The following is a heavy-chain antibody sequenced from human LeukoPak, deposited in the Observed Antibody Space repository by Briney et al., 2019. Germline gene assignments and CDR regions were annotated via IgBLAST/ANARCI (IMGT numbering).Heavy chain of an antibody. V-gene: IGHV3-48*01. Sequence: GGSLRLSCAASGFDFSTYSMHWVRRAPGRGLEWLSHIDSSSSTIYYADSVKGRFTISRDNAKNSLYLQMNSLRAEDTAAFYCARGGARSSSYYYYGMDVWGLGTTVTVSS. J-gene: IGHJ6*02. CDR3: ARGGARSSSYYYYGMDV. CDR2: IDSSSSTI. CDR1: GFDFSTYS. D-gene: IGHD6-13*01.